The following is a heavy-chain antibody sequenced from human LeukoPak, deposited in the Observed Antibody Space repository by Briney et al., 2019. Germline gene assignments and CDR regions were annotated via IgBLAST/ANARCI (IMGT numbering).Heavy chain of an antibody. J-gene: IGHJ3*02. Sequence: PGGSLRLSCAASGFPFSSYSMNWVRQAPGKGLEWVSSISSSSSYIYYADSVKGRFTISRDNAKNSLYLQMNSLRAEDTAVYYCARDRGLEPTYWNDAFDIWGQGTMVTVSS. CDR3: ARDRGLEPTYWNDAFDI. V-gene: IGHV3-21*01. D-gene: IGHD1-1*01. CDR2: ISSSSSYI. CDR1: GFPFSSYS.